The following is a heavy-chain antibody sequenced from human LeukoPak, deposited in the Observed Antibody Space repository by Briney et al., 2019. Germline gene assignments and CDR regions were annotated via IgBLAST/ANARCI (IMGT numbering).Heavy chain of an antibody. CDR2: ISAYNGNT. D-gene: IGHD2-2*01. CDR1: GFTFRSHW. Sequence: GGSLRLSCAASGFTFRSHWISWVRQAPGQGLEWMGWISAYNGNTNYAQKLQGRVTMTTDTSTSTAYMELRSLGSDDTAVYYCARDEYCGSTSCYLFDYWGQGTLVTVSS. V-gene: IGHV1-18*01. J-gene: IGHJ4*02. CDR3: ARDEYCGSTSCYLFDY.